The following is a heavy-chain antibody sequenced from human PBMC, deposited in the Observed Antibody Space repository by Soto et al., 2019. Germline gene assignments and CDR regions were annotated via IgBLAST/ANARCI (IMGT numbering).Heavy chain of an antibody. Sequence: GSLRLSCAASGFTFGGYWMHWVRQPPGKGPEWVSRMTGDGRTTQYADSVKGRFTASRDNAKSTLYLQMNSLRAEDTAVYYCATAEVDYWGPGTLVTVSS. V-gene: IGHV3-74*03. J-gene: IGHJ4*02. CDR3: ATAEVDY. CDR1: GFTFGGYW. CDR2: MTGDGRTT.